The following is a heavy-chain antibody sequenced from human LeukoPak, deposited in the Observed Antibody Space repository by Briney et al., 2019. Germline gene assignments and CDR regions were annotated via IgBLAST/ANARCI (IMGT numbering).Heavy chain of an antibody. Sequence: GGSLRLSCAASGFTFRNYGMSWVRQAPGKGLEWVSTISASAGSTYYADSVKGRFTISRDNSRNTLFLQMNSLRAEDTAVYYCAKAVLRFLEWSYFDCWGQGTLVTVSS. CDR3: AKAVLRFLEWSYFDC. CDR2: ISASAGST. J-gene: IGHJ4*02. CDR1: GFTFRNYG. D-gene: IGHD3-3*01. V-gene: IGHV3-23*01.